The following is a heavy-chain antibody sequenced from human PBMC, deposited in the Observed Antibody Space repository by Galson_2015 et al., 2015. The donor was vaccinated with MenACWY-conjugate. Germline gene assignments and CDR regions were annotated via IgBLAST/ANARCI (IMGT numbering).Heavy chain of an antibody. CDR3: ARGVTRTSGTINWYFDF. Sequence: CAISGDRVSSNSAAWTWIRQSPSRGLEWLGWTYYRSRWHNDYAVSVKSRITIDPATSRNQLSLQLSSVTPEDTAVYYCARGVTRTSGTINWYFDFWGRGTLVTVSS. D-gene: IGHD6-13*01. CDR1: GDRVSSNSAA. J-gene: IGHJ2*01. CDR2: TYYRSRWHN. V-gene: IGHV6-1*01.